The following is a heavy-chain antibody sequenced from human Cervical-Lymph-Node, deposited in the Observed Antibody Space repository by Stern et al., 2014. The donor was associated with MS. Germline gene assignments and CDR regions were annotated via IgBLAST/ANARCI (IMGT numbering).Heavy chain of an antibody. J-gene: IGHJ6*02. Sequence: QVQLVQSGAEVKKPGASVKVSCKASGYIFTTSYMHWVRQAPGQGLEWMGIINPSGGSTSYAQKFQGRVTMTRETSTSTVYMQLSSLRSEDTAVYYCARGQNDFWSNYSSGMDVWGQGTTVTVSS. CDR3: ARGQNDFWSNYSSGMDV. D-gene: IGHD3-3*01. CDR1: GYIFTTSY. V-gene: IGHV1-46*01. CDR2: INPSGGST.